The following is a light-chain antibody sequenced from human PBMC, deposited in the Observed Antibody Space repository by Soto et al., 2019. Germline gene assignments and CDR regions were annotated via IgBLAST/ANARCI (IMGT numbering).Light chain of an antibody. CDR1: SSNIGAGSD. V-gene: IGLV1-40*01. J-gene: IGLJ2*01. Sequence: QSVLTQPPSVSGAPGQRVTISCTGSSSNIGAGSDVHWYQQLPGTDPKLLIYGNSNRPSGVPDRFSGSKSGTSASLAITGLQAEDEADYYCQSYDSSLRVFGGGTKLTVL. CDR2: GNS. CDR3: QSYDSSLRV.